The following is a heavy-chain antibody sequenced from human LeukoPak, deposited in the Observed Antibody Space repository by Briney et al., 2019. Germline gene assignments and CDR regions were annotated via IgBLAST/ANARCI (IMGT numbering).Heavy chain of an antibody. CDR3: ARDFRGGTGYSRMDV. V-gene: IGHV3-66*01. J-gene: IGHJ6*02. CDR2: IYSSGST. Sequence: GGSLRLSCAASGFTVSSNYMSWVRQAPGKGLEWVSVIYSSGSTYYADSVKCRFTISRDNSKNTLYLQMNRLRAEDTAVYYFARDFRGGTGYSRMDVWGQGTTVSVSS. CDR1: GFTVSSNY. D-gene: IGHD6-13*01.